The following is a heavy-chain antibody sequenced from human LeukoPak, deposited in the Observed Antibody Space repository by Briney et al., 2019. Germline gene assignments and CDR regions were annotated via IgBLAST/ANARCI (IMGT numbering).Heavy chain of an antibody. D-gene: IGHD3-9*01. V-gene: IGHV4-34*01. J-gene: IGHJ5*02. CDR3: ERGALRYFAWGFPGNLFDP. Sequence: SETLSLTCAVDGRSFSGYYWSWIRQPPGKGLEWIGEINHSGSTNYNPSLKSRVTISVDTSKNQFSLKLSSVTAADTAVYYCERGALRYFAWGFPGNLFDPWGQGTLVTVSS. CDR1: GRSFSGYY. CDR2: INHSGST.